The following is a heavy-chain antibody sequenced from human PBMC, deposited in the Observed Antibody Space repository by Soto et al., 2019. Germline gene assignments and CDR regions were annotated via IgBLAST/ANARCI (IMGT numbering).Heavy chain of an antibody. CDR3: ARHGYNYGGGYFDY. CDR2: IYSGGST. J-gene: IGHJ4*02. CDR1: GVTVSSNY. V-gene: IGHV3-66*04. D-gene: IGHD5-18*01. Sequence: EVQLVESGGGLVQPGGSLRLSCAASGVTVSSNYMSWVRQAPGKGLEWVSVIYSGGSTYYADSVKGRFTISRDNFKNKLYLQMNSLRAEDTAVYYCARHGYNYGGGYFDYWGQGTLVTVSS.